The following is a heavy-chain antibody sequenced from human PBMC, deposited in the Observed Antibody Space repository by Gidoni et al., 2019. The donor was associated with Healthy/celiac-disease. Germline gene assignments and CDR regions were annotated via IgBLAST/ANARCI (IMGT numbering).Heavy chain of an antibody. Sequence: EAQLLESGGGLVQPGGSLRLSCAASGFTFSSYAMSWVRQAPGKGLEWVAAISGSGGSTYYAESVKGRFTISRDNSKNTLYLQMNSLRAEDTAVYYCAKEGDDSSGYSFQHWGQGTLVTVSS. CDR1: GFTFSSYA. V-gene: IGHV3-23*01. J-gene: IGHJ1*01. CDR2: ISGSGGST. D-gene: IGHD3-22*01. CDR3: AKEGDDSSGYSFQH.